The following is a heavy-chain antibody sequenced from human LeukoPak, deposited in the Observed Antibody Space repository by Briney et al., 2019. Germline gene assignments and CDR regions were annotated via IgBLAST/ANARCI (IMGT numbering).Heavy chain of an antibody. CDR2: IYTSGST. J-gene: IGHJ4*02. D-gene: IGHD5-24*01. Sequence: SETLSLTCTVSGGSISSYYWSWIRQPAGKGLEWIGRIYTSGSTNYIPSLKSRVTMSVDTSKNQFSLKLSSVTAADTAVYYCARGMATILGDPYYFDYWGQGTLVTVSS. V-gene: IGHV4-4*07. CDR1: GGSISSYY. CDR3: ARGMATILGDPYYFDY.